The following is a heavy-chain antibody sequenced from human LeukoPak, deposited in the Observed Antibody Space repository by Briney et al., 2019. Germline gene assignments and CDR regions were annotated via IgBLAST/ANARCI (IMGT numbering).Heavy chain of an antibody. D-gene: IGHD4-23*01. CDR1: GFTFSSYA. V-gene: IGHV3-23*01. CDR2: ISGSGDST. CDR3: AKDMFGGNSAVDC. Sequence: GGSLRLSCAASGFTFSSYAMNWVRQAPGKGLEWVSSISGSGDSTYYADSVEGRFTISRDNSKNTLYLQMNSLRAEDTAVHYCAKDMFGGNSAVDCWGQGTLVTVSS. J-gene: IGHJ4*02.